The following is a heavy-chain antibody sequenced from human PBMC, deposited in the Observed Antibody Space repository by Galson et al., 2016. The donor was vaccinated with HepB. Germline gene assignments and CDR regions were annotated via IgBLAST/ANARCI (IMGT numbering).Heavy chain of an antibody. D-gene: IGHD3-10*01. CDR2: INSDGSST. J-gene: IGHJ6*02. CDR1: GFTFSSYW. V-gene: IGHV3-74*01. CDR3: AKAYGSGSSFYYYYGMDV. Sequence: SLRLSCAASGFTFSSYWMHWVRQAPGKGLVWVSRINSDGSSTSYADSVKGRFTISRDNAKNTLYLQMNSLRAEDTAVYYCAKAYGSGSSFYYYYGMDVWGHGTTVTVSS.